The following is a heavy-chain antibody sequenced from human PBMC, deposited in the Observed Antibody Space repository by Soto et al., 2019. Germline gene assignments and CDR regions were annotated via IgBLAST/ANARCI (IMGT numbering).Heavy chain of an antibody. CDR1: GFTVSSNY. D-gene: IGHD3-10*01. CDR3: ASRDITVVRGVITEKDY. CDR2: IYSGGST. J-gene: IGHJ4*02. V-gene: IGHV3-53*04. Sequence: EVQLVESGGGLVQPGGSLRLSCAASGFTVSSNYMSWVRQAPGKGLEWVSVIYSGGSTYYADSVKGRFTISRHNSKNTLYLQMNSLRAEDTAVYYCASRDITVVRGVITEKDYWGQGTLVTVSS.